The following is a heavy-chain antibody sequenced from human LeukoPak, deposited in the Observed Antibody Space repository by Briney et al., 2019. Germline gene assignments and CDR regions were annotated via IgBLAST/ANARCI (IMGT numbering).Heavy chain of an antibody. V-gene: IGHV4-4*02. J-gene: IGHJ4*02. D-gene: IGHD3-22*01. CDR2: IYHSGSP. CDR1: GGSISSNNW. CDR3: ARLSLFYYDNDY. Sequence: KASETLSLTCAVSGGSISSNNWWGWVRQPPGKGLEWIGEIYHSGSPNYNPSLKSRVTISVDKSRNHFSLNLSSVTAADTAVYYCARLSLFYYDNDYWGQGTLVTVSS.